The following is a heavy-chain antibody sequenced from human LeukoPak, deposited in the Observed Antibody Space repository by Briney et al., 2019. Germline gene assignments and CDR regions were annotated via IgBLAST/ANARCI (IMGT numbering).Heavy chain of an antibody. J-gene: IGHJ4*02. Sequence: GSLRLSCAASGFTFSSYWMHWVRQAPGKALEWIGSIYYSGSTYYNPSLKSRVTISVDTSKNQFSLKLSSVTAADTAVYYCARVYDILTGYYLFDYRGQGTLVTVSS. CDR2: IYYSGST. CDR1: GFTFSSYW. D-gene: IGHD3-9*01. V-gene: IGHV4-39*07. CDR3: ARVYDILTGYYLFDY.